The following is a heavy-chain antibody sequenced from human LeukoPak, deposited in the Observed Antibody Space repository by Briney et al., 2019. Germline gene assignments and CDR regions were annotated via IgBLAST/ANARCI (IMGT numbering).Heavy chain of an antibody. CDR3: ARGTTVTSDY. V-gene: IGHV1-18*01. Sequence: GASVKVSCKASGYTFTIYGITWVRQAPGQGLEWMGWISTYNGNTNYAQRLQGRVTMTTDTSTSTAYMELRGLISDDTAVYYCARGTTVTSDYWGQGTLVTVSS. D-gene: IGHD4-17*01. CDR2: ISTYNGNT. J-gene: IGHJ4*02. CDR1: GYTFTIYG.